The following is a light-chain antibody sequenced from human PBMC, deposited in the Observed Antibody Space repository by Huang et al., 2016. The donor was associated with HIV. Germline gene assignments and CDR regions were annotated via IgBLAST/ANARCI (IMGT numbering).Light chain of an antibody. CDR1: QSVSSN. CDR3: QQYNNWPPWT. V-gene: IGKV3-15*01. J-gene: IGKJ1*01. CDR2: GAS. Sequence: EIVMTQSPATLSVSTGERATLSCRASQSVSSNLAWYQQKPGQAPRLLIYGASTRATDIPARFSGSGSGREFTLTISSLQSEDFAVYYCQQYNNWPPWTFGQGTKLEIK.